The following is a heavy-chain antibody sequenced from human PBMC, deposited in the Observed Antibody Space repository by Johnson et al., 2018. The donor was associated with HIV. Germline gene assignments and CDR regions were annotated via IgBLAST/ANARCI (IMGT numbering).Heavy chain of an antibody. D-gene: IGHD3-3*01. J-gene: IGHJ3*01. CDR2: IWYDGSHK. CDR3: AKDVATYYDLWSGSGSHACDV. V-gene: IGHV3-33*06. CDR1: GFTFSNYG. Sequence: QVQLVESGGGVVQPGRSLRLSCAASGFTFSNYGMHWVRQAPGKGLEWVAVIWYDGSHKYSADSVKGRFTISRDNSKNTLYLQMNSLRGEDTAVYYCAKDVATYYDLWSGSGSHACDVWGQGTMVTVSS.